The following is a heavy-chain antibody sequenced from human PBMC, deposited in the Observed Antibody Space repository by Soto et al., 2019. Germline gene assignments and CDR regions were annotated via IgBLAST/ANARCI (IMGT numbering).Heavy chain of an antibody. CDR3: ARHVGGHCSCGSCYWTFDAFDI. CDR2: IYPGDSDT. D-gene: IGHD2-15*01. Sequence: GESLKISCKGSGYSFTSSWIGWVRQMPGKGLEWMAIIYPGDSDTRYSPSFQGQVTISADKSISTAYLQWSSLKASDTAMYYCARHVGGHCSCGSCYWTFDAFDIWGQGTMVTVSS. J-gene: IGHJ3*02. V-gene: IGHV5-51*01. CDR1: GYSFTSSW.